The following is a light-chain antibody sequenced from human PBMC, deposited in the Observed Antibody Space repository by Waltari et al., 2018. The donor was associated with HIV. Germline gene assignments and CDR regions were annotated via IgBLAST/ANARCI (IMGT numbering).Light chain of an antibody. CDR1: QSVLFSSNNKNY. Sequence: DIVMTQSPDSLAVSLGERATINCKSSQSVLFSSNNKNYLAWYQQKPGQPPKLLLYWASTRESAVPDRFSGSGSGADFTLTISSLQAEDVAVYYCQQYYSTPITFGGGTKVEIK. V-gene: IGKV4-1*01. J-gene: IGKJ4*01. CDR3: QQYYSTPIT. CDR2: WAS.